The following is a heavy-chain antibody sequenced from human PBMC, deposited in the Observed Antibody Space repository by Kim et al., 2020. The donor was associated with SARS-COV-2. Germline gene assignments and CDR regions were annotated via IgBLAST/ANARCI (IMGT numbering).Heavy chain of an antibody. Sequence: YADSVKGRFTLSRDNSKNTLYLQMNSLRAEDTAVYYCARDRTSSSSAMDYWGQGTLVTVSS. CDR3: ARDRTSSSSAMDY. J-gene: IGHJ4*02. V-gene: IGHV3-30*01. D-gene: IGHD6-6*01.